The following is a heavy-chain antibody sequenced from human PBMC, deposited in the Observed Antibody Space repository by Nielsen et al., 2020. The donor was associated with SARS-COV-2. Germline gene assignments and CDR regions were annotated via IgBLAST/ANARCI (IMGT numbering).Heavy chain of an antibody. D-gene: IGHD3-3*01. Sequence: GGSLRLSCAASGFTFSRHAMNWVRQAPGKGLEWVSIIGAGGDNIYYADSVKGRFTISRDNSKNTVYLQMNSLRPEDTAVYYCAKDFWSSPNQVGPDYWGQGTLVTVSS. CDR3: AKDFWSSPNQVGPDY. CDR2: IGAGGDNI. J-gene: IGHJ4*02. CDR1: GFTFSRHA. V-gene: IGHV3-23*01.